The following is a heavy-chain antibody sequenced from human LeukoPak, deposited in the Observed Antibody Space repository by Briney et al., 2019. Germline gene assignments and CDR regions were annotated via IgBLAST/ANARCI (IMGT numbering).Heavy chain of an antibody. Sequence: KPSETLSLTCTVSGYSISSGYYWGRIRQPPGKGLEWIGSIYHSGSTYYNPSLKSRVTISVDTSKNQFSLKLSSVTAADTAVYYCARHVLAVADRALDYWGQGALVTVSS. CDR1: GYSISSGYY. D-gene: IGHD6-19*01. J-gene: IGHJ4*02. CDR3: ARHVLAVADRALDY. CDR2: IYHSGST. V-gene: IGHV4-38-2*02.